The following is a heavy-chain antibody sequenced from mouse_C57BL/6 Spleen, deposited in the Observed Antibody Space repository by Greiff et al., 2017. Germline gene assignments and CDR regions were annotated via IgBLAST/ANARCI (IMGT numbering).Heavy chain of an antibody. J-gene: IGHJ3*01. CDR3: ARDDYDGGAWFAY. CDR1: GYTFTSYG. CDR2: IYPRSGNT. Sequence: QVQLQQSGAELARPGASVKLSCKASGYTFTSYGISWVKQRTGQGLEWIGEIYPRSGNTYYNEKFKGKATLTADKSSSTAYMELRSLTSEDSAVYFCARDDYDGGAWFAYWGQGTLVTVSA. D-gene: IGHD2-4*01. V-gene: IGHV1-81*01.